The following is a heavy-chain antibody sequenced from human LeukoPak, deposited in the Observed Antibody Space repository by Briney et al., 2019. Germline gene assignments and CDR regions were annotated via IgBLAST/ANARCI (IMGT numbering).Heavy chain of an antibody. CDR3: AKHLGYCGCVCYSFILL. CDR1: GFNFSSYG. V-gene: IGHV3-33*06. Sequence: GGCLRLSCAASGFNFSSYGMHWVRQAPGKGLEWVAVIWYDGSNKYYADSVKGRFTISRDNSKHTLYLQMNSLKAEDTAVYYCAKHLGYCGCVCYSFILLWGQGTLVTVSS. D-gene: IGHD2-21*02. J-gene: IGHJ4*02. CDR2: IWYDGSNK.